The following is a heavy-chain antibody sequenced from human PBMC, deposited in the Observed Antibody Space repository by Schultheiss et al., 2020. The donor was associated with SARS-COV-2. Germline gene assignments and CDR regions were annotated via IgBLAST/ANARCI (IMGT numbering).Heavy chain of an antibody. Sequence: SQTLSLTCTVSGGSISSSSYYWGWIRQPPGKGLEWIGSIYHSGSTYYKPSLKSRVTISVDTSKNQFSLQLSSVTAADTAVYYCAREGQVVGATVPYWGQGTLVTVSS. CDR2: IYHSGST. J-gene: IGHJ4*02. V-gene: IGHV4-39*07. CDR3: AREGQVVGATVPY. CDR1: GGSISSSSYY. D-gene: IGHD1-26*01.